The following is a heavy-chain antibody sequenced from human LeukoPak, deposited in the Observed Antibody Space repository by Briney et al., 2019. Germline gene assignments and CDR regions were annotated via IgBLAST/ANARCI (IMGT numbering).Heavy chain of an antibody. D-gene: IGHD3-10*01. V-gene: IGHV4-34*01. Sequence: SETLSLTCTVSGGSISSYHWNWIRQPLGKGLEWIGEINHSGSTNYNPSLKSRVTISVDTSKNQFSLKLSSVTAADTAVYYCAYFSRIRGRGHGIFDYWGQGTLVTVSS. CDR2: INHSGST. CDR3: AYFSRIRGRGHGIFDY. J-gene: IGHJ4*02. CDR1: GGSISSYH.